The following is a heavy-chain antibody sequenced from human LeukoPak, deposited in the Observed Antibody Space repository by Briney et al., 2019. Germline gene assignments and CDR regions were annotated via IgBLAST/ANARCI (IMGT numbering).Heavy chain of an antibody. CDR3: ARGRGYGGNSLNSYFDY. CDR1: GGSFSGYY. V-gene: IGHV4-34*01. Sequence: TPSETLSLTCAVYGGSFSGYYWSWIRQPPGKGLEWIGEINHSGSTNYNPSLKSRVTISVDTSKNQFSLKLSSVTAADTAVYYCARGRGYGGNSLNSYFDYWGQGTLVTVSS. CDR2: INHSGST. J-gene: IGHJ4*02. D-gene: IGHD4-23*01.